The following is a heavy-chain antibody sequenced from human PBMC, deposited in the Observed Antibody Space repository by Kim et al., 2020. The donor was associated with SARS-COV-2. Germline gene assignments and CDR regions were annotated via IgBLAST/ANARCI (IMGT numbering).Heavy chain of an antibody. V-gene: IGHV4-4*07. CDR1: GGSISSYY. CDR3: ARDGAVGSGWSFRYYGMDV. Sequence: SETLSLTCTVSGGSISSYYWSWIRQPAGKGLEWIGRIYTSGSTNYNPSLKSRVTMSVDTSKNQFSLKLSSVTAADPAVYYCARDGAVGSGWSFRYYGMDVWGQGTTVTVSS. CDR2: IYTSGST. D-gene: IGHD6-19*01. J-gene: IGHJ6*02.